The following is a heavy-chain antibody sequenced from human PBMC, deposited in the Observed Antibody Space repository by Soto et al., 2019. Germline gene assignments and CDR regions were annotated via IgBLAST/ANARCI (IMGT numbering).Heavy chain of an antibody. CDR1: GYTFTSYA. V-gene: IGHV1-3*01. CDR3: ASEYCGGDCYSAARYGMDV. CDR2: INAGNGNT. Sequence: ASVKVSCKASGYTFTSYAMHWVRQAPGQRLEWMGWINAGNGNTKYSQKFQGRVTIARDTSASTAYMELSSLRSEDTAVYYCASEYCGGDCYSAARYGMDVWGQGTTVTVSS. J-gene: IGHJ6*02. D-gene: IGHD2-21*02.